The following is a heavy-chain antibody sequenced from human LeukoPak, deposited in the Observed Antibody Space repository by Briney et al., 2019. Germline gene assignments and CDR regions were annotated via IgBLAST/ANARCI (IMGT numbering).Heavy chain of an antibody. CDR1: GFSFSSYW. V-gene: IGHV3-64*01. Sequence: GGSLRLSCAASGFSFSSYWMHWVRQAPGKGLEYVSAISSNGGSTYYANSVKGRFTISRDNSKNTLYLQMGSLRAEDMAVYYCAKYPGGFTGIVNYYHMDVWGKGTTVTVSS. CDR2: ISSNGGST. J-gene: IGHJ6*03. D-gene: IGHD1-26*01. CDR3: AKYPGGFTGIVNYYHMDV.